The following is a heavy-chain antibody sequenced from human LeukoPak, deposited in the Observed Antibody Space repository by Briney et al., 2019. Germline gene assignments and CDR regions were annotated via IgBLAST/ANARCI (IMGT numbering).Heavy chain of an antibody. CDR1: GASISGSY. CDR2: IYSSGYIYSSGTT. V-gene: IGHV4-59*01. CDR3: TRGPPDRADI. J-gene: IGHJ3*02. D-gene: IGHD3-16*02. Sequence: PSETLSLTCTVSGASISGSYWSWLRQPPGRGLEWIGYIYSSGYIYSSGTTNYNTSLESRDTISLDTSKNQFSLKLTSVTAADTAVYYCTRGPPDRADIWGQGTMVTVSS.